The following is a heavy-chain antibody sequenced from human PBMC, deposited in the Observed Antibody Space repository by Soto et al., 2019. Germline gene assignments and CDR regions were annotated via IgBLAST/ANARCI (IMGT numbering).Heavy chain of an antibody. Sequence: GESLKISCKGSGYSFTNYWIGWVRQMPGKGLEWMGIIYPGDSDTRYSPSFQGQVTISADRSISTAYLQWSSLKASDTAMYYCARQQYYGSGSYYNNYAMDVWGQGSTVTVSS. J-gene: IGHJ6*02. V-gene: IGHV5-51*01. CDR2: IYPGDSDT. CDR1: GYSFTNYW. CDR3: ARQQYYGSGSYYNNYAMDV. D-gene: IGHD3-10*01.